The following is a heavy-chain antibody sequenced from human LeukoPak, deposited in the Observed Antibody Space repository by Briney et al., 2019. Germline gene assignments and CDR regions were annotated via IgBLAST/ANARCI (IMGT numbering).Heavy chain of an antibody. CDR1: GFTFSDSY. V-gene: IGHV3-11*04. CDR2: ISGSGHDI. CDR3: AKDFPNWGCDY. Sequence: PGGSLRLSCAASGFTFSDSYMTWVRQAPGKGVEWVAYISGSGHDINYSESAKGRFTISRDNAKNSLYLQMNSLRTDDTAVYYCAKDFPNWGCDYWGQGTLVTVSS. D-gene: IGHD7-27*01. J-gene: IGHJ4*02.